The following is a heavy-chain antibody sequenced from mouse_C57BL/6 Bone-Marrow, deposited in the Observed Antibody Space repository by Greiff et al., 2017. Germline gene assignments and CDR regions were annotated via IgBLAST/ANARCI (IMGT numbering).Heavy chain of an antibody. V-gene: IGHV10-1*01. J-gene: IGHJ2*01. D-gene: IGHD2-3*01. CDR1: GFSFNTYA. Sequence: EVQVVESGGGLVQPKGSLKLSCAASGFSFNTYAMNWVRQAPGQGLEWVARIRSKSNNYATYYADSVKDRFTISRDDSESMLYLQMNNLKTEDTAMYYCVTGDGYYFDYWGQGTTLTVSS. CDR2: IRSKSNNYAT. CDR3: VTGDGYYFDY.